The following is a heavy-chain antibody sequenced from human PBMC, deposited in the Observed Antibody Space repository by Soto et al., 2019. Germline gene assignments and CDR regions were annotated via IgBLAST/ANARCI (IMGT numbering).Heavy chain of an antibody. Sequence: EVQLLESGGGLVQPGGSLRLSCAASGFIFSSYAMWWVRQAPGKGLECVSAISGGGETTYYADSVKGRFTISRDNSKNTLYLQMNSLRAEDTAVYYCAFNSGSGSYYFDYWGQGILVTVSS. V-gene: IGHV3-23*01. CDR1: GFIFSSYA. CDR2: ISGGGETT. CDR3: AFNSGSGSYYFDY. J-gene: IGHJ4*02. D-gene: IGHD3-10*01.